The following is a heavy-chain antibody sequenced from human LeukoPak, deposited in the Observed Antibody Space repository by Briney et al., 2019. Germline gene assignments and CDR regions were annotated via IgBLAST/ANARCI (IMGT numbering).Heavy chain of an antibody. CDR2: ISSSSSTV. Sequence: GGSLRLSCAASGFTFSSYTMNWVRQAPGKGLEGVSYISSSSSTVYYPDSVKGRFSISRDNAKNSLYLQMNSLRDEDTAVYYCARGYCSSTSCANFDYWGQGTLVTVSS. CDR1: GFTFSSYT. D-gene: IGHD2-2*01. J-gene: IGHJ4*02. CDR3: ARGYCSSTSCANFDY. V-gene: IGHV3-48*02.